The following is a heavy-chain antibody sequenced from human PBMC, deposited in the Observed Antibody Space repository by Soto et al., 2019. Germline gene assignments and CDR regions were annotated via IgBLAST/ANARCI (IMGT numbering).Heavy chain of an antibody. CDR3: ARGGSGWAPPPPFDY. D-gene: IGHD6-19*01. V-gene: IGHV4-4*02. CDR2: IYHSGST. CDR1: GGSISSSNW. J-gene: IGHJ4*02. Sequence: QVQLQESGPGLVKPSGTLSLTCAVSGGSISSSNWWSWVRQPPGKGLEWIGEIYHSGSTNYNPSLRSRVTIPVDKSKNPFSRKLSSVTAADTAVYYCARGGSGWAPPPPFDYWGQGTLVTVSS.